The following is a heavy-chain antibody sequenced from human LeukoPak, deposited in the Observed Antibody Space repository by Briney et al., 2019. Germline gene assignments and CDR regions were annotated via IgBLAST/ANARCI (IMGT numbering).Heavy chain of an antibody. Sequence: TSETLSLTCAVYGGSFSGYYWSWIRQSPGEGREWIGEIDHIGGTNYSPSLKSGVTISVDTSKNQFSLKLNSVTAADTAVYYCVRGQTGPRLHYWGQGTLVTVSS. CDR2: IDHIGGT. CDR3: VRGQTGPRLHY. V-gene: IGHV4-34*01. J-gene: IGHJ4*02. D-gene: IGHD2-15*01. CDR1: GGSFSGYY.